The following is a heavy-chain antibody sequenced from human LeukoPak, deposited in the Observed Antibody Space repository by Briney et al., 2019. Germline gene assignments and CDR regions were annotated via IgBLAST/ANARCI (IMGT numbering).Heavy chain of an antibody. Sequence: GASVKVSCKDSGNIFTTYAMHWVRQAPGQGLEWMGWINTNTGNPTYAQGFTGRFVFSLDTSVSTAYLQISSLKAEDTAVYYCARDLPGTLDYYYYGMDVWGQGTTVTVSS. CDR2: INTNTGNP. CDR3: ARDLPGTLDYYYYGMDV. D-gene: IGHD6-13*01. CDR1: GNIFTTYA. J-gene: IGHJ6*02. V-gene: IGHV7-4-1*02.